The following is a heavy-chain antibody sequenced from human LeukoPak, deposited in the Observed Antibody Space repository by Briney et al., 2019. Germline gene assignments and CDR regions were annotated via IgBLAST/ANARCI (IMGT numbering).Heavy chain of an antibody. CDR2: ISGFGGST. CDR3: ARRSGSSWSSFDY. Sequence: GGSLRLSCAASGFTFNNYAMNWVRQAPGKGLEWVSGISGFGGSTYYAPSVEGRLTISRDNFGNMLYLHLDSLRVEDTAIYYCARRSGSSWSSFDYWGQGALVTVSS. V-gene: IGHV3-23*01. D-gene: IGHD6-13*01. CDR1: GFTFNNYA. J-gene: IGHJ4*02.